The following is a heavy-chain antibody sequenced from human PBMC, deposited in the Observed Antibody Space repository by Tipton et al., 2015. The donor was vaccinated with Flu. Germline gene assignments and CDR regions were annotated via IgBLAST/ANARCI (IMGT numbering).Heavy chain of an antibody. J-gene: IGHJ2*01. CDR2: IYYSGST. V-gene: IGHV4-61*01. CDR1: GGSVSSGSYY. CDR3: ARTLTTQWRVYWYFDL. D-gene: IGHD6-19*01. Sequence: TLSLTCTVSGGSVSSGSYYWSWIRQPPGKGPEWIGYIYYSGSTNYNPSLKSRVTISVDTSKNQFSLKLSSVTAADTAVYYCARTLTTQWRVYWYFDLWGRFTLVTVSS.